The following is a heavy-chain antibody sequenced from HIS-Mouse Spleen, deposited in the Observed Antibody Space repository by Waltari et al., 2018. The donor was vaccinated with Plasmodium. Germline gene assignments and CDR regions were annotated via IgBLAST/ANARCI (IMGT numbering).Heavy chain of an antibody. Sequence: QVQLQESGPGLVKPSETLSLTCTVSGGSISSYYWSWNRQPPGKGLEWMGYIYYSGSTNYNPSLKIRVTISVDTSKNQFSLKLSSVTAADTAVYYCARHRYSSSWYSYWGQGTLVTVSS. D-gene: IGHD6-13*01. CDR2: IYYSGST. J-gene: IGHJ4*02. CDR3: ARHRYSSSWYSY. V-gene: IGHV4-59*08. CDR1: GGSISSYY.